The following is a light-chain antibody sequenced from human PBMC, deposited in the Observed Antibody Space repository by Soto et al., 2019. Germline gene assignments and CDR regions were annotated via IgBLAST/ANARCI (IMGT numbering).Light chain of an antibody. CDR2: GAS. CDR1: QSISSW. Sequence: DIHMTQSPSTLSASVGDRVTITCRASQSISSWLAWYQQKPGKAPKLLIYGASSLESGVPSRFSGSGSGTEFTLTISSLQPDDFATYYCQQYNGYSPWTFGQGTKVEVK. J-gene: IGKJ1*01. V-gene: IGKV1-5*01. CDR3: QQYNGYSPWT.